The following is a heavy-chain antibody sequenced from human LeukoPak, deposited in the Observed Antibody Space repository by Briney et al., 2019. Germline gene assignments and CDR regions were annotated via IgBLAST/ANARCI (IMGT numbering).Heavy chain of an antibody. J-gene: IGHJ3*02. CDR3: ASILWLYYYGRGGAFDI. D-gene: IGHD3-10*02. CDR2: ISSIGSTI. CDR1: GFTFSDYA. V-gene: IGHV3-48*02. Sequence: GRSLRLSCAASGFTFSDYAMHWVRQAPGKGLEWVSYISSIGSTIYYADSVKGRFTISRDNAKNSLYLQMRSMRDEDTAVYYCASILWLYYYGRGGAFDIWGQGTMVTVSS.